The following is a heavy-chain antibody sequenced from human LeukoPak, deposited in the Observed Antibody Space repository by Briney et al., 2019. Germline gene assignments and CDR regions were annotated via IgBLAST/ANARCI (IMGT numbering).Heavy chain of an antibody. D-gene: IGHD6-19*01. CDR2: INPNSGGT. Sequence: ASVKVSCKASEYTFIGYYLHWVRQAPGQGHEWMGWINPNSGGTNYAQKFQGRVTMTRDTSISTAYMELSRLRSDDTAVYYCARAQYGSGWNRFQHWGQGTLVTVSS. V-gene: IGHV1-2*02. CDR1: EYTFIGYY. CDR3: ARAQYGSGWNRFQH. J-gene: IGHJ1*01.